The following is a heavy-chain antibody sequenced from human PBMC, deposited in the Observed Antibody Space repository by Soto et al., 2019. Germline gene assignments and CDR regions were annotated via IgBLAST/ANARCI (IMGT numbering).Heavy chain of an antibody. J-gene: IGHJ4*02. V-gene: IGHV3-30*18. CDR3: AKEDPSGRYSLDY. D-gene: IGHD1-26*01. CDR2: ISYYGTNE. Sequence: LRLSWEACGFTFIWYGMHWVLQAPFKVLDWVAFISYYGTNEYYEDSVKGRFTISRDNSKNTLYLQMNSLRIEDTAVYFCAKEDPSGRYSLDYWGQGSQVTVSS. CDR1: GFTFIWYG.